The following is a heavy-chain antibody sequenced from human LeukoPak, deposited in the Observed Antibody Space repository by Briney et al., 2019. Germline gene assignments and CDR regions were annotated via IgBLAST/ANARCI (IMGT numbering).Heavy chain of an antibody. J-gene: IGHJ4*02. CDR2: IIPIFGTA. D-gene: IGHD6-19*01. CDR3: ARDLEPYSSGWKY. CDR1: GGTFSSYG. V-gene: IGHV1-69*13. Sequence: GASVKVSCKASGGTFSSYGISWVRQAPGQGLEWMGGIIPIFGTANYAQKFQGRVTITADESTSTAYMELSSLRSEDTAVYYCARDLEPYSSGWKYWGQGTLVTVSS.